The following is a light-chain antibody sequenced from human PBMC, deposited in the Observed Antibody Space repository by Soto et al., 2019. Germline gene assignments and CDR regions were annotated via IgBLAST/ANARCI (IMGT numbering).Light chain of an antibody. V-gene: IGKV3-20*01. J-gene: IGKJ1*01. Sequence: EIVLTQSPGTLTLSPGESAALSCRASQTISNNYLVWYRQKPGQAPRLLIYAVSSRAAGIPDRFSGSGSGTDFALTIARLEPEDSAVYYCQQHSNSPLTFGQGTRVAI. CDR2: AVS. CDR3: QQHSNSPLT. CDR1: QTISNNY.